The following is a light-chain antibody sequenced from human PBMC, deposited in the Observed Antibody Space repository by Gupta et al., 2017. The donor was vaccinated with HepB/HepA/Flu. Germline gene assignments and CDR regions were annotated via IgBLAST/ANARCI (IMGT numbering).Light chain of an antibody. Sequence: TNTVHWYQLLPGTAPKLIISNNDQRPSWIPDRFCGSKSGTSASLAMRGLHSEDEAAYYCAAWDDCLNEVVFGGRTKLTVL. CDR3: AAWDDCLNEVV. J-gene: IGLJ2*01. V-gene: IGLV1-44*01. CDR1: TNT. CDR2: NND.